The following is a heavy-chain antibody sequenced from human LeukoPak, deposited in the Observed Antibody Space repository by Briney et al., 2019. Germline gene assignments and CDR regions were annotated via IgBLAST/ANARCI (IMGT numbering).Heavy chain of an antibody. Sequence: PSETLSLTCTVSGGSISGYYWSWIRQPPGKGLEWIGEINHSGSTNYNPSLKSRVTISVDTSKNQFSLKLSSVTAADTAVYYCARGRRSGYYGSGSYGDYWGQGTLVTVSS. CDR1: GGSISGYY. V-gene: IGHV4-34*01. J-gene: IGHJ4*02. D-gene: IGHD3-10*01. CDR2: INHSGST. CDR3: ARGRRSGYYGSGSYGDY.